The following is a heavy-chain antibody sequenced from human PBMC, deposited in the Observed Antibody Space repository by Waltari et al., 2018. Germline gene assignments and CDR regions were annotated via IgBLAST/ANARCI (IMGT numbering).Heavy chain of an antibody. Sequence: EVQLVESGGGLVKPGGSLRLSCAASGFTFSSRSMNWGREVPGKGLEWVSSISSSSSYIYYADSVKGRFTISRNNDKNSLYLQMNSLSAEDTAVYYCARGITEHYFDYWGQGTLVTVSS. CDR3: ARGITEHYFDY. J-gene: IGHJ4*02. CDR1: GFTFSSRS. CDR2: ISSSSSYI. D-gene: IGHD3-10*01. V-gene: IGHV3-21*01.